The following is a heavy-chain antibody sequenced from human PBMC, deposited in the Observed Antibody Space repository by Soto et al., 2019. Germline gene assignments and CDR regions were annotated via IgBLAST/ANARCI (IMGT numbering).Heavy chain of an antibody. CDR1: CGSITNTTYY. D-gene: IGHD3-22*01. V-gene: IGHV4-39*01. CDR3: GRHYFDGSGYSIDY. Sequence: SETLSLTCTVSCGSITNTTYYWGWIRQPPGKGLEWLGTIHYSGTTYYNPSLKSRVTISVDTSKNQLYLKLNSMTAADTAVFYCGRHYFDGSGYSIDYWGQGPLVTVSS. J-gene: IGHJ4*02. CDR2: IHYSGTT.